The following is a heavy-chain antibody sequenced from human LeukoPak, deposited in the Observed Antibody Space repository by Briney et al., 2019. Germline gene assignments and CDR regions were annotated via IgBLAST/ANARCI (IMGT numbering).Heavy chain of an antibody. CDR3: VRHAGRAGGQ. CDR2: ISGNGGDI. Sequence: GGSLRLSCAASGFSFGGHYMSWLRQAPGKGPEWLSYISGNGGDIAYADSVKGRFTISRDNAKNSLHLQMNSLRVEDTAVYHCVRHAGRAGGQWGQGALIAVSS. J-gene: IGHJ4*02. V-gene: IGHV3-11*01. D-gene: IGHD3-10*01. CDR1: GFSFGGHY.